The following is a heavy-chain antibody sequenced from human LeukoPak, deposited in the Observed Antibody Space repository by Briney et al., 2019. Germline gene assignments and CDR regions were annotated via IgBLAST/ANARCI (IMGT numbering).Heavy chain of an antibody. CDR3: AREGQWLVKYYFDY. J-gene: IGHJ4*02. Sequence: PGGSLRLSCAASGFTFSDYDMSWVRQAPGKGLEGVSYISTSGSILYYADSVKGRFTISRDNAKNSLFLQMNSLRAEDTAVYYCAREGQWLVKYYFDYWGQGTLVTVSS. CDR1: GFTFSDYD. D-gene: IGHD6-19*01. CDR2: ISTSGSIL. V-gene: IGHV3-11*04.